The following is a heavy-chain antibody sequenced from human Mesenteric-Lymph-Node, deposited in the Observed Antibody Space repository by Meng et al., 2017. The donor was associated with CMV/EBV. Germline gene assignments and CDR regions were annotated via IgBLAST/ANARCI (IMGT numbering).Heavy chain of an antibody. V-gene: IGHV3-74*01. CDR3: ARDGGSGSYGDYYYGLDV. D-gene: IGHD3-10*01. Sequence: GESLKISCAASGFTSSNNWMHWVRQAPGKELVWVSRINPYGSTTNYADSVKGRFTISRDNAKSTLYLQMNSLRAEDTAVYYCARDGGSGSYGDYYYGLDVWGQGTTVTVSS. CDR2: INPYGSTT. CDR1: GFTSSNNW. J-gene: IGHJ6*02.